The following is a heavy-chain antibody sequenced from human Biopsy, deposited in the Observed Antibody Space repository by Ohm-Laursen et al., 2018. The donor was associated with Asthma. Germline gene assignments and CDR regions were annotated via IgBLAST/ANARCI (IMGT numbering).Heavy chain of an antibody. CDR2: IHYSGST. CDR3: ARIPRRSGSYFVDY. V-gene: IGHV4-30-4*01. CDR1: GASIKTDDHY. J-gene: IGHJ4*02. Sequence: TLSLTCTVSGASIKTDDHYWSWLRQPPGKGLEWFGFIHYSGSTSYNPSLKGGVTISVDTSKNQFSLRLSSVTAADTATYYCARIPRRSGSYFVDYWGQGTLVTVSS. D-gene: IGHD3-22*01.